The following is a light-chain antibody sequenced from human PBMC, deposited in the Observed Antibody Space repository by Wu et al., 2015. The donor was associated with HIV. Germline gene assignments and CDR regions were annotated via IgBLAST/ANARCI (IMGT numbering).Light chain of an antibody. CDR3: QQYGSSPYT. J-gene: IGKJ2*01. V-gene: IGKV3-20*01. Sequence: EIVLTQSPGTLSLSPGERATLSCRASQSVSSSYVAWYQQKSGQAPRLFIYGASSRAAGIPDRFRGSGSGTDFTLTISRPEPEDSAVYCCQQYGSSPYTFGQGTKLEIK. CDR2: GAS. CDR1: QSVSSSY.